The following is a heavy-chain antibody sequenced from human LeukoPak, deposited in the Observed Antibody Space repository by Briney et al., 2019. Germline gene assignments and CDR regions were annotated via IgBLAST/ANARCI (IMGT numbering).Heavy chain of an antibody. CDR1: GDSVGSTGVY. J-gene: IGHJ3*02. D-gene: IGHD3-22*01. CDR2: VYFTGST. Sequence: SETLSLTCTVSGDSVGSTGVYWGWVRQPPGRGLEWIGSVYFTGSTNYNPSLKSRVTISVDTSENQFSLKLSSVTAADTAVYYCARVLYYYDSSGYYFNFDAFDIWGQGTMVTVSS. CDR3: ARVLYYYDSSGYYFNFDAFDI. V-gene: IGHV4-39*07.